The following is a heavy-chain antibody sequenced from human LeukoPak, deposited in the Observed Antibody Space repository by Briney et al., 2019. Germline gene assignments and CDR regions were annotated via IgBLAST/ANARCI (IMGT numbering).Heavy chain of an antibody. V-gene: IGHV1-2*02. CDR1: GYTFTDYY. Sequence: GASLKVSCKASGYTFTDYYIHWVRQAPGQGLEWMGWITPNSGGTNYAQKFQGRVTMTRDTSISTAYMELSSLTSDDTAIYCCARGSANNGAGPKRAFEYWGQGTLVTLSS. CDR2: ITPNSGGT. CDR3: ARGSANNGAGPKRAFEY. D-gene: IGHD1/OR15-1a*01. J-gene: IGHJ4*02.